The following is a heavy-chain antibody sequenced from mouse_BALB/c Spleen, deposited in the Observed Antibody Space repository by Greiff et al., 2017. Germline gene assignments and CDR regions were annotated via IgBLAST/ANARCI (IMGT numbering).Heavy chain of an antibody. CDR3: ARGDYGGFAY. CDR2: RRNKANDYTT. CDR1: GFTFSDFY. D-gene: IGHD1-1*01. J-gene: IGHJ3*01. V-gene: IGHV7-1*02. Sequence: EVKLVESGGGLVQPGGSLRLSCATSGFTFSDFYMEWVRQPPGKRLEWIAARRNKANDYTTEYSASVKGRFIVSRDTSQSILYLQMNALGAEDTAICYCARGDYGGFAYWGQGTLVTVSA.